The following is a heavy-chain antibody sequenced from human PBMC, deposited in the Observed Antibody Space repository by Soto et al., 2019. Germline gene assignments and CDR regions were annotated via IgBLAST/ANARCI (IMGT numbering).Heavy chain of an antibody. J-gene: IGHJ4*02. CDR2: IYYSGST. CDR1: GGSLNSGGYY. CDR3: ARRYGWKFDY. Sequence: TLSLTLTVSGGSLNSGGYYRSLTRQPPGKGLEWIGYIYYSGSTSYNPSLKSRVTISVDTSKNQFSLKLSSVTAADTAVYYCARRYGWKFDYWGQGTLVTVSS. D-gene: IGHD1-20*01. V-gene: IGHV4-30-4*01.